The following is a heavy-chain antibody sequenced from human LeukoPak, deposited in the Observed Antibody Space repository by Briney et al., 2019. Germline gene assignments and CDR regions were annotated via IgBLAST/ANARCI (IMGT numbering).Heavy chain of an antibody. Sequence: ASVKVSCKASGYTFTNYGVTWVRLAPGQGPEWLGWNSGYSDDTYYAQKFQGRVTMTTETSTSTAYMELRSLQPDVTAVYYCARDKGWKNTGDYVFDSWGQGTLVTVSS. V-gene: IGHV1-18*01. J-gene: IGHJ4*02. D-gene: IGHD3-16*01. CDR3: ARDKGWKNTGDYVFDS. CDR1: GYTFTNYG. CDR2: NSGYSDDT.